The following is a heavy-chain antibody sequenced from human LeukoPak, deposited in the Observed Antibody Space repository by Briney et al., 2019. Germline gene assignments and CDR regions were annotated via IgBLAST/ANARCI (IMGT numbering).Heavy chain of an antibody. CDR1: GFTFSSYS. Sequence: GGSLRLSCAASGFTFSSYSMNWVRQAPGKGLEWVSSISSSSSYIYYADSVKGRFTISRDNAKNSLYLQMNSLRAEDTAVYYCARGAITTVVTKLDYYMDVWGKGTTVTVSS. CDR3: ARGAITTVVTKLDYYMDV. CDR2: ISSSSSYI. J-gene: IGHJ6*03. V-gene: IGHV3-21*01. D-gene: IGHD4-23*01.